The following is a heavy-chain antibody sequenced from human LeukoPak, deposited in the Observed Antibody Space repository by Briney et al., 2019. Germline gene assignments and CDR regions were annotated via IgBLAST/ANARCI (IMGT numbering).Heavy chain of an antibody. D-gene: IGHD3/OR15-3a*01. Sequence: SETLSLTCTVSGGSISSSSYYWDWIRQPPGKGLEWIGSIYYSGSTYYNPSLKSRVTLSVDTSKNRFSLRLTSVTAADTAVYYCARQTGSGLFILPGGQGTLVTVSS. CDR2: IYYSGST. V-gene: IGHV4-39*01. CDR3: ARQTGSGLFILP. J-gene: IGHJ4*02. CDR1: GGSISSSSYY.